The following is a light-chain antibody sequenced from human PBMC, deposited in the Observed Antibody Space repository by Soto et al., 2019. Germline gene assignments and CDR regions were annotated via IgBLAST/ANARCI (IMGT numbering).Light chain of an antibody. J-gene: IGKJ5*01. CDR3: QHRFNWLVT. V-gene: IGKV3-11*01. Sequence: EIMLTQSPATLSVSPGERATLSCRASQSINFYLAWYQQTPGQPPRLLVHDASKRATGVPARFSGSGSGTDFTLTISSLEPEDFAVYFCQHRFNWLVTFGQGTRLEIK. CDR1: QSINFY. CDR2: DAS.